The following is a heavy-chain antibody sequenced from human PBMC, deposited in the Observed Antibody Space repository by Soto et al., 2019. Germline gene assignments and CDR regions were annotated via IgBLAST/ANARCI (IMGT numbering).Heavy chain of an antibody. CDR1: GYTFTTYA. D-gene: IGHD3-3*01. V-gene: IGHV1-3*01. J-gene: IGHJ4*02. Sequence: GASVKVSCKASGYTFTTYAMHWVRQAPGQRLEWMGWINAENGNTKYSQKFQGRVTITRDTSASTAYMELSSLRSEDTAVYYCARDIFGLLIIGGYDFWGQVPLVTFSS. CDR2: INAENGNT. CDR3: ARDIFGLLIIGGYDF.